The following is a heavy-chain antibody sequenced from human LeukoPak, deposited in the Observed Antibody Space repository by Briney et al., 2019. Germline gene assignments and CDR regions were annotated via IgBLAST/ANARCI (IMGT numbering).Heavy chain of an antibody. V-gene: IGHV1-2*02. CDR1: GYTLTGYY. CDR2: INPNSGGT. J-gene: IGHJ4*02. D-gene: IGHD3-10*01. CDR3: ARTRIGLWFGELFCFDY. Sequence: ASVKVSCKASGYTLTGYYMHWVRQAPGQGLEWMGWINPNSGGTNYAQKFQGRVTMTRDTSISTAYMELSRLRSDDTAVYYCARTRIGLWFGELFCFDYWGQGTLVTVSS.